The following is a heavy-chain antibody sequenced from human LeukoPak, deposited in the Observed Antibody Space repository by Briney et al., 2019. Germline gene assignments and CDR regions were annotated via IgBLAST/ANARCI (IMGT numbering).Heavy chain of an antibody. D-gene: IGHD1-26*01. CDR1: GFTFSSYA. Sequence: GGSLRLSCAASGFTFSSYAMSWVRQAPGMGLEWVSAISGSGGNTYYADSVKGRFTISRDNSKNTLYLQMNSLRAEDTAVYYCAREVGIRGHFDYWGRGTPVTVSS. CDR3: AREVGIRGHFDY. J-gene: IGHJ4*02. CDR2: ISGSGGNT. V-gene: IGHV3-23*01.